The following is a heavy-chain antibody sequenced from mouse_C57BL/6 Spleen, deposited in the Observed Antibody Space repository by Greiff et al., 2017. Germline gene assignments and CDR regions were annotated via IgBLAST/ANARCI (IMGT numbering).Heavy chain of an antibody. Sequence: EVMLVESGGGLVKPGGSLKLSCAASGFTFSSYTMSWVRQTPEKRLEWVATISGGGGNTYYPDSVKGRFTISRENATNTLYLQLSSLRSEDTALYYCARHDYSNYLAWFAYWGQGTLVTVSA. CDR3: ARHDYSNYLAWFAY. CDR1: GFTFSSYT. D-gene: IGHD2-5*01. CDR2: ISGGGGNT. V-gene: IGHV5-9*01. J-gene: IGHJ3*01.